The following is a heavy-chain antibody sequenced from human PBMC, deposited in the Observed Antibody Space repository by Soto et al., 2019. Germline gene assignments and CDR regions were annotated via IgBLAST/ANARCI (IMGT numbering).Heavy chain of an antibody. CDR2: INPSGGST. Sequence: GASVNVSCKASGYTFTSYYMHWVRQAPGQGLEWMGIINPSGGSTSYAQKFQGRVTMTRDTSTSTVYMELSSLRSEDTAVYYCARDYDSSGYYFSALYFDYWGQGTLVTVSS. CDR1: GYTFTSYY. V-gene: IGHV1-46*01. D-gene: IGHD3-22*01. CDR3: ARDYDSSGYYFSALYFDY. J-gene: IGHJ4*02.